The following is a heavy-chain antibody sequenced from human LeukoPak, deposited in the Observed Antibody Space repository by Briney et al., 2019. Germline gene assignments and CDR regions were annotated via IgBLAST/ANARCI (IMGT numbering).Heavy chain of an antibody. CDR1: GFTFSSYA. D-gene: IGHD2-2*01. J-gene: IGHJ4*02. CDR2: ISSTSSYT. Sequence: GGSLRLSCAASGFTFSSYAMSWVRQAPGKGLEWVSYISSTSSYTKYADSVKGRFTISRDNAKNSLYLQMNSLRAEDTAVYYCARGSYQLLFWGQGTLVTVSS. V-gene: IGHV3-21*05. CDR3: ARGSYQLLF.